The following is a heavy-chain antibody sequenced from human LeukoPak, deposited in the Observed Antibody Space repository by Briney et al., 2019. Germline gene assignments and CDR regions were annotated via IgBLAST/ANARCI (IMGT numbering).Heavy chain of an antibody. D-gene: IGHD2-2*01. CDR2: IYHSGST. CDR1: GYSISSGYY. V-gene: IGHV4-38-2*02. CDR3: ARACSSASCYSFAWFDP. J-gene: IGHJ5*02. Sequence: SETLSLTCTVSGYSISSGYYWGWIRQPPGKGLEWIGSIYHSGSTYYNPSLKSRVTISVDTSKNQFSLKLSSVTAADTAVYYCARACSSASCYSFAWFDPWGQGTLVTVSS.